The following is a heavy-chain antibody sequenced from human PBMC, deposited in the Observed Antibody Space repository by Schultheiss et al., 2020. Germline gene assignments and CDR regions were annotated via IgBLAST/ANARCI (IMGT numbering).Heavy chain of an antibody. D-gene: IGHD3-22*01. CDR1: GGSISSGSYY. V-gene: IGHV4-61*02. CDR2: IYTSGST. CDR3: ASLSHYYDSSGYYYRDWYFDL. Sequence: SETLSLTCTVSGGSISSGSYYWSWIRQPAGKGLEWIGRIYTSGSTNYNPSLKSRVTMSVDTSKNQFSLKLSSVTAVDTAVYYCASLSHYYDSSGYYYRDWYFDLWGRGTLVTVSS. J-gene: IGHJ2*01.